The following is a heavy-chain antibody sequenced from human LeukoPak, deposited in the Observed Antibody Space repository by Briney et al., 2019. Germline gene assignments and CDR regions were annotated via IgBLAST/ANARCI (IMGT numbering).Heavy chain of an antibody. CDR2: INHSGST. CDR3: ARGAYDFWSGYREGFDY. V-gene: IGHV4-34*01. CDR1: GGSISSYY. Sequence: SETLSLTCTVSGGSISSYYWSWIRQPAGKGLEWIGEINHSGSTNYNPSLKSRVTISVDTSKNQFSLKLSSVTAADTAVYYCARGAYDFWSGYREGFDYWGQGTQVTVSS. J-gene: IGHJ4*02. D-gene: IGHD3-3*01.